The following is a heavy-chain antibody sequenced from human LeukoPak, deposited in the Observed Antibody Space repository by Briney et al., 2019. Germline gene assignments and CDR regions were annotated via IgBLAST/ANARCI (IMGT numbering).Heavy chain of an antibody. Sequence: PGGSLRLSCAASGFTFGGYSMHWVRQAPGKGLEWLSIISWNSGYIGYADSVKGRFTISRDNAKKSLDLQMNSLRAEDTAFYYCGKVSGVYSIGCYLKNWGQGTLVTVSS. V-gene: IGHV3-9*01. CDR3: GKVSGVYSIGCYLKN. CDR2: ISWNSGYI. D-gene: IGHD6-25*01. CDR1: GFTFGGYS. J-gene: IGHJ4*02.